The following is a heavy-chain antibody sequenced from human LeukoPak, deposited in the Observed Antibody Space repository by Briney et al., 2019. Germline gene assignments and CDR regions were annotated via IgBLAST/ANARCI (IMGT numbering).Heavy chain of an antibody. D-gene: IGHD4-17*01. CDR1: GYTFTSYA. V-gene: IGHV1-3*01. Sequence: ASVKVSCKASGYTFTSYAMHWVRQAPGQRLEWMGWINAGNGNTKYSQKFQGRVTITADKSTSTAYMELSSLRSEDTAVYYCARGYYGDYGAADAFDIWGQGTMVTVSS. CDR2: INAGNGNT. CDR3: ARGYYGDYGAADAFDI. J-gene: IGHJ3*02.